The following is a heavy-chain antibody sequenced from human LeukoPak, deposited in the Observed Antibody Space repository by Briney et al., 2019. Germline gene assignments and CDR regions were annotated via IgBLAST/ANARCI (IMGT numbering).Heavy chain of an antibody. D-gene: IGHD6-19*01. J-gene: IGHJ3*02. CDR2: IYYSGST. V-gene: IGHV4-59*08. Sequence: SETLSLTCTVSGGSISSYYWSWIRQPPGKGLEWIGYIYYSGSTNYNPSLKTRVTISVDTSKNQFSLRLSSVTAADTAVYYCARPYSSGWYGAFDIWGQGTMVTVSS. CDR3: ARPYSSGWYGAFDI. CDR1: GGSISSYY.